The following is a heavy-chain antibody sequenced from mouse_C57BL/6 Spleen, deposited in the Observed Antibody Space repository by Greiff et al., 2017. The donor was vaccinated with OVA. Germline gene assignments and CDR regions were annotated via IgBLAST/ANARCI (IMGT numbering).Heavy chain of an antibody. CDR1: GYAFRSSW. J-gene: IGHJ2*01. CDR3: ACEADVSGSNYFGY. V-gene: IGHV1-82*01. CDR2: IYPGDGDT. Sequence: QVQLQQSGPELVKPGASVKISCKASGYAFRSSWMNWVKQRPGKGLEWIGRIYPGDGDTKYDGKFKGKATLTADKSSRTAYMQHRRLTSVDSAVYFCACEADVSGSNYFGYWGHGTTLTVSS. D-gene: IGHD1-3*01.